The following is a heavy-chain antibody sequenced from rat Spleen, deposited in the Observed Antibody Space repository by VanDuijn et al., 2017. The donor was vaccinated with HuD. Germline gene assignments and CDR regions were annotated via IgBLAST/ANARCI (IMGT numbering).Heavy chain of an antibody. CDR2: ITFEGSST. CDR1: RFTFSDYY. D-gene: IGHD3-4*01. J-gene: IGHJ4*01. CDR3: ARHMANPYYVMDA. V-gene: IGHV5-22*01. Sequence: EVELVESGGGLVQPGRSLKISCVASRFTFSDYYMAWVRQAPKKGLEWVASITFEGSSTYYGDFVKGRFTISRDNAKSTLYLQMNSLKSEDTATYYCARHMANPYYVMDAWGQGASVTVSS.